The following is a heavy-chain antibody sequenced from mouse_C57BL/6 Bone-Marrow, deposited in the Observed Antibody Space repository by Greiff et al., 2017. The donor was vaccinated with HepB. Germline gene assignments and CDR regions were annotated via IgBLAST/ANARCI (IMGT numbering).Heavy chain of an antibody. V-gene: IGHV5-17*01. CDR1: GFTFSDYG. CDR2: ISSGSSTI. CDR3: ARLYYFDY. Sequence: EVKLVESGGGLVKPGGSLKLSCAASGFTFSDYGMHWVRQAPEKGLEWVAYISSGSSTIYYADTVKGRFTISKDNAKNTLFLQMTSLGSEDTAMYYCARLYYFDYWGQGTTLTVSS. J-gene: IGHJ2*01.